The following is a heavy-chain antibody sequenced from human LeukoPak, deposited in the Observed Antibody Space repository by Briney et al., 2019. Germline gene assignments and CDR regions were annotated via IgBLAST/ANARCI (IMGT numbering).Heavy chain of an antibody. CDR1: GFTFYSYA. CDR3: AFQGGSGAFDI. D-gene: IGHD2-15*01. CDR2: ISGSGGST. J-gene: IGHJ3*02. V-gene: IGHV3-23*01. Sequence: GESLRLSCAASGFTFYSYAMNWVRQAPGKGLEWVSAISGSGGSTFYADSLKGRFTISRDNSKNTLYLQMNSLRAEDTAVYYCAFQGGSGAFDIWGQGTMVTVSS.